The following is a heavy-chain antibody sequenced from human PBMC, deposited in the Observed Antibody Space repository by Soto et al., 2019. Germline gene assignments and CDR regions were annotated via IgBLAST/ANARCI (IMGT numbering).Heavy chain of an antibody. CDR3: ARARIAARPSWFDP. V-gene: IGHV1-2*04. J-gene: IGHJ5*02. CDR2: INPNSGGT. D-gene: IGHD6-6*01. CDR1: GYTFTGYY. Sequence: QVQLVQSGAEVKKPGASVKVSCKASGYTFTGYYMHWVRQAPGQGHEWMGWINPNSGGTNYAQKFQGWVTMTRDTSISTVYMELSRLRSDDTAVYYCARARIAARPSWFDPWGQGTLVTVSS.